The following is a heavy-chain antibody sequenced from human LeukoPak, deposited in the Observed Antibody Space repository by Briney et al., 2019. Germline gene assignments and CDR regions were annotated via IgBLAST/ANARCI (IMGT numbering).Heavy chain of an antibody. CDR3: ASNVAGKGDY. CDR2: ISSSSSYT. D-gene: IGHD6-19*01. CDR1: GFTFSDYY. Sequence: GGPLRLSCAASGFTFSDYYMSWIRQAPGKGLEWVSYISSSSSYTNYADSVKGRFTISRDNAKNSLYLQMNSLRAEDTAVYYCASNVAGKGDYWGQGTLVTVSS. V-gene: IGHV3-11*06. J-gene: IGHJ4*02.